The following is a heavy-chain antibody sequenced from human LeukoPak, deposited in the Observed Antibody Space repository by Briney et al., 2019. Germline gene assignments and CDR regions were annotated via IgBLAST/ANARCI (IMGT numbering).Heavy chain of an antibody. Sequence: GGSLRLSCAASGFSFSSYWMSWVRQAPGKGLEWVANIKEDGGEKHYVDSVKGRFTISRDNAMNSLFLQMNSLRAEDTALCYCARDVDANYWGQGALVTVSS. CDR1: GFSFSSYW. V-gene: IGHV3-7*01. D-gene: IGHD5-12*01. J-gene: IGHJ4*02. CDR3: ARDVDANY. CDR2: IKEDGGEK.